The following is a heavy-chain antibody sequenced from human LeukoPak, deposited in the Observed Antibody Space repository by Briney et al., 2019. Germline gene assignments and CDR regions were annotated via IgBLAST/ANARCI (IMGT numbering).Heavy chain of an antibody. V-gene: IGHV1-8*01. CDR2: MNPNSGNT. Sequence: ASVKVSCKASGYTFTSYDINWVRQATGRGLEWMGWMNPNSGNTGYAQKFQGRVTMTRNTSISTAYMELSSLRSEDTAVYYCARVIGYCSGGSCDAAAFDIWGQGTMVTVSS. CDR3: ARVIGYCSGGSCDAAAFDI. D-gene: IGHD2-15*01. J-gene: IGHJ3*02. CDR1: GYTFTSYD.